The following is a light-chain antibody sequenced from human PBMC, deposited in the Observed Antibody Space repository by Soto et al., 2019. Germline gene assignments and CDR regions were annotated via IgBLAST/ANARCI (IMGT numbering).Light chain of an antibody. CDR3: SWNTAQFTYV. Sequence: QSALTQPASVSGSPGQSITISCTGTSRDVGAYNYVSWYQHHPGKAPHLLIYQVTYRPSGVSPRFAGSKSGNTASLTISGLQPEDEADYYCSWNTAQFTYVFGTGTKVTVL. J-gene: IGLJ1*01. CDR1: SRDVGAYNY. CDR2: QVT. V-gene: IGLV2-14*01.